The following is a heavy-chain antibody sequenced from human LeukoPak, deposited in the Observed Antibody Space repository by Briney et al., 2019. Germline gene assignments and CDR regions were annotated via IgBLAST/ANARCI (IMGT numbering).Heavy chain of an antibody. CDR2: LYSGGTT. CDR3: ARGYGSSWLDD. D-gene: IGHD6-13*01. V-gene: IGHV3-53*04. Sequence: GGSLRLSCAASGFAVSSNYMSWVRQAPGKGLEWVSILYSGGTTYYADSVKGRFTTSRHNSKNTLYLQMNSLRAEDTAIYYCARGYGSSWLDDWGQGTLVTVSS. J-gene: IGHJ4*02. CDR1: GFAVSSNY.